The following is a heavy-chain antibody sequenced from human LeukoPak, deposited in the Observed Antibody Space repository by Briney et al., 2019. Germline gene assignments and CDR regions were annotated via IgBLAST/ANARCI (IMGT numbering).Heavy chain of an antibody. CDR2: IKQDGSEK. J-gene: IGHJ6*03. V-gene: IGHV3-7*01. CDR3: ARDRGVPYFYYYMDV. Sequence: GGSLRLSCAASEFTFSSYWMSWVRQAPGKGLEWVANIKQDGSEKYYVDSVKGRFTISRDNAKNSLYLQMNSLRAEDTAVYYCARDRGVPYFYYYMDVWGKGTTVTVSS. D-gene: IGHD3-10*01. CDR1: EFTFSSYW.